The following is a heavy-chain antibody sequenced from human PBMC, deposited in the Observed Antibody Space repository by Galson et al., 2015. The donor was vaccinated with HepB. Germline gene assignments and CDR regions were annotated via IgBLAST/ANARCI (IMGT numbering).Heavy chain of an antibody. V-gene: IGHV2-70*04. Sequence: PALVKPTQTLTLTCTFSGFSLSTSGMRVSWIRQPPGKALEWLARIDWDDDKFYSTSLKTRLTISKDTSKNQVVLTMTNMDPVDTATYYCARIQYYGDLYYFDYWGQGTLVTVSS. CDR3: ARIQYYGDLYYFDY. D-gene: IGHD4-17*01. J-gene: IGHJ4*02. CDR2: IDWDDDK. CDR1: GFSLSTSGMR.